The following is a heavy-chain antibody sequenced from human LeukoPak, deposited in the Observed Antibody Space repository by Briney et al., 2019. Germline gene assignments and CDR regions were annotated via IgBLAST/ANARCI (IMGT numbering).Heavy chain of an antibody. D-gene: IGHD1-14*01. CDR3: GRVVTTSED. Sequence: PGGSLRLSCAASGFTFSTYWMHWVRQAPGKGLVWVSRINSDGSSADYADSVKGRFTISRDNAKNTLYLQMNSLRAEDTAIYYCGRVVTTSEDWGRGILVTVST. V-gene: IGHV3-74*01. CDR2: INSDGSSA. J-gene: IGHJ4*02. CDR1: GFTFSTYW.